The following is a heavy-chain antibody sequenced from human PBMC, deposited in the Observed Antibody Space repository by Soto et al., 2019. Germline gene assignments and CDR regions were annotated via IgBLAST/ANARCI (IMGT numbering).Heavy chain of an antibody. J-gene: IGHJ4*02. CDR3: ARDPPDFLSAFDY. D-gene: IGHD6-19*01. Sequence: SETLSLTCGVYGESFSVYYWSWIRQPPGKGLEWIGEINHSGSTNYNPSLKSRVTISVDTSKNHLSLKLSSVTAADTAVYYCARDPPDFLSAFDYWGRGTLVTVSS. CDR1: GESFSVYY. V-gene: IGHV4-34*01. CDR2: INHSGST.